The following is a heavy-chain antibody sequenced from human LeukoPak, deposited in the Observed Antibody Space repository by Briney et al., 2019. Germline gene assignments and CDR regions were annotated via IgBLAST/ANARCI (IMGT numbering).Heavy chain of an antibody. Sequence: ASVKVSCKASGYTFTSYGISWVRQAPGQGLEWMGWISAYNGNTNYAQKLQGRVTMTTDTSTSTAYMELRSLRSDDTAVYYCARCYGWFGESESDAFDIWGQGTMVTVSS. CDR2: ISAYNGNT. J-gene: IGHJ3*02. V-gene: IGHV1-18*01. CDR1: GYTFTSYG. D-gene: IGHD3-10*01. CDR3: ARCYGWFGESESDAFDI.